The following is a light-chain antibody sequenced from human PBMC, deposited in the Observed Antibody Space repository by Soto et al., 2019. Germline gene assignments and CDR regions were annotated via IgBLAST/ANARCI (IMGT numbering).Light chain of an antibody. CDR3: QEYCRDAGR. V-gene: IGKV1-5*03. Sequence: PRTMAASGRDGDPVGCRASQSISSWLAWYQQKPGKAPKLLIYRASSLQSGVPSRFIVSGSGTEFTLTIRSRHSYCFAISFCQEYCRDAGRVGQGTKVDIK. CDR1: QSISSW. CDR2: RAS. J-gene: IGKJ1*01.